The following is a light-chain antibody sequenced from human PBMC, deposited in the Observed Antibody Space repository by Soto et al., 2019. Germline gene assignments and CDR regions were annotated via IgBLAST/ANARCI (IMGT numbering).Light chain of an antibody. CDR2: AAS. CDR1: QSIRNY. J-gene: IGKJ1*01. Sequence: DIQMTQSPSSLSASVRDRVTITCRASQSIRNYLNWYQQKPGRAPKILIYAASNLQSGVPSRFSGGGSGTDFTLTITSLQPEDFATYYCQQSYSSPWTFGQGTKVEIK. V-gene: IGKV1-39*01. CDR3: QQSYSSPWT.